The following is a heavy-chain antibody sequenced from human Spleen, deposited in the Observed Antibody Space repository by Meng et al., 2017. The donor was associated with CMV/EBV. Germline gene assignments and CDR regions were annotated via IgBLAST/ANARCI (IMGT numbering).Heavy chain of an antibody. V-gene: IGHV3-74*01. Sequence: GGTLRLSCAASGFTFSVYSMNWVRQAPGKGLVWVSRLNPFGSGINYADSVKGRFTISRDNAKNTLYLQMNSLRADDTAVYYCARHRSITDSGVGLDSWGQGTLVTVSS. CDR2: LNPFGSGI. D-gene: IGHD4/OR15-4a*01. CDR3: ARHRSITDSGVGLDS. J-gene: IGHJ4*02. CDR1: GFTFSVYS.